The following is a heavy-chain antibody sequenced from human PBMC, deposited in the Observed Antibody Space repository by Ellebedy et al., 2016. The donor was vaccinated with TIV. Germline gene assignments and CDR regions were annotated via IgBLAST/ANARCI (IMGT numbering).Heavy chain of an antibody. D-gene: IGHD3-16*01. CDR3: ARLGPFGTPNWFNP. Sequence: SETLSLXXTVSGGSISSYYWSWIRQPPGKGLEWIGYIYYSGSTNYNPSLKSRVTISVDTSKNQFSLKLSSVTAADTAVYYCARLGPFGTPNWFNPWGQGTLVTVSS. CDR2: IYYSGST. V-gene: IGHV4-59*01. J-gene: IGHJ5*02. CDR1: GGSISSYY.